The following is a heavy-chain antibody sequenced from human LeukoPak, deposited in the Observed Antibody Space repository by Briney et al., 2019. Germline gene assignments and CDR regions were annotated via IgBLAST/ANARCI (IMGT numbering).Heavy chain of an antibody. D-gene: IGHD1-26*01. V-gene: IGHV3-23*01. CDR1: GFTLSSYA. CDR3: ARLAGGSYSDY. Sequence: GGSLRLSCAASGFTLSSYAMSWVRQAPGKGLEWVSAISGSGGSTYYADSVKGRFTISRDNSKNTLYLQMGSLRAEDMAVYYCARLAGGSYSDYWGQGTLVTVSS. J-gene: IGHJ4*02. CDR2: ISGSGGST.